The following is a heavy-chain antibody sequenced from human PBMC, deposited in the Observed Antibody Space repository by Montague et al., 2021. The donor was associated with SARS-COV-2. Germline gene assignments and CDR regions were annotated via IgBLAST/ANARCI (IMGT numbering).Heavy chain of an antibody. J-gene: IGHJ4*02. CDR1: GFTFGDYA. CDR2: IRSKAYGGTT. V-gene: IGHV3-49*03. Sequence: SLRLSCAASGFTFGDYAMSWFRQAPGKGLKWVGFIRSKAYGGTTEYAASVKGRFTISRDDSKSVAYLQMNSLKTEDTAVYYCTRTTIITYYYDSSGYSPFDYWGQGTLVTVSS. D-gene: IGHD3-22*01. CDR3: TRTTIITYYYDSSGYSPFDY.